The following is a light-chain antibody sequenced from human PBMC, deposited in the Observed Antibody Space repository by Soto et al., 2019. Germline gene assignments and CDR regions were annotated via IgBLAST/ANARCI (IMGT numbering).Light chain of an antibody. CDR3: QRYNHLPRT. V-gene: IGKV3-15*01. CDR2: GAT. Sequence: EIVLTQSPATLSVSCWERATLSCRASQSVSILLAWYQQKPGQAPRLLIHGATTSATGIPARFSGSGSGTEFTLTISSLQSYYLIIHYRQRYNHLPRTFGHRTK. CDR1: QSVSIL. J-gene: IGKJ1*01.